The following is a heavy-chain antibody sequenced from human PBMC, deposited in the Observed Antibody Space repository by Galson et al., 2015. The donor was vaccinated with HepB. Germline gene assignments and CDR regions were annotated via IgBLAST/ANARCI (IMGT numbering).Heavy chain of an antibody. J-gene: IGHJ3*02. D-gene: IGHD4-23*01. V-gene: IGHV3-20*01. Sequence: SLRLSCAASGFTFDDYGMSWVRQAPGKGLEWVSGINWNGGSTGYADSVKGRFTISRDNAKNSLYLQMNSLRAEDTALYHCARSRHHLRWGDAFDIWGQGTMVTVSS. CDR2: INWNGGST. CDR1: GFTFDDYG. CDR3: ARSRHHLRWGDAFDI.